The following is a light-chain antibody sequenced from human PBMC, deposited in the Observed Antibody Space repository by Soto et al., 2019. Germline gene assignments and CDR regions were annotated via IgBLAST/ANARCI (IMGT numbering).Light chain of an antibody. CDR2: GAS. Sequence: EIVMTQSPATLSVSPGERATLSCMASQSVSSNLAWYQQKPGQAPRLLIYGASTRATGIPARFSGSGSGTEFTLTISSLQSEDLAVYYCQQYNNWLTFGGGTKVEIK. V-gene: IGKV3-15*01. J-gene: IGKJ4*01. CDR3: QQYNNWLT. CDR1: QSVSSN.